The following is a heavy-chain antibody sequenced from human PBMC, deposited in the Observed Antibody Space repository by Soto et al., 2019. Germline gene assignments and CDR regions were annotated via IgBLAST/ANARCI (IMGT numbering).Heavy chain of an antibody. D-gene: IGHD3-16*01. CDR1: GFPLSSYC. CDR2: IWHDGGNK. V-gene: IGHV3-33*01. CDR3: ARDGDVNTGFGKDY. Sequence: PGGALRLTCSASGFPLSSYCMHWVRHAPGKGLEWVAFIWHDGGNKFYAESVKGRFTISRDNSKNTLYLQMTSLSAEDTAMYYCARDGDVNTGFGKDYWGQGTLVIVYS. J-gene: IGHJ4*02.